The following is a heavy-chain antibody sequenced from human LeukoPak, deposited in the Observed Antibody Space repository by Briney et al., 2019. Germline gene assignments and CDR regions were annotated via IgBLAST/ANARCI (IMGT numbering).Heavy chain of an antibody. Sequence: SQTLSLTCAISGDSVSSNIAAWSWIRQSPSRGLEWLGRTYYRSNWFYNYAVSVNGRIAITPDTSTNQFSLHLSSVTPDDTALYYCARASHNTSPVWGQGTLVTVSS. D-gene: IGHD2-2*01. CDR2: TYYRSNWFY. V-gene: IGHV6-1*01. CDR3: ARASHNTSPV. CDR1: GDSVSSNIAA. J-gene: IGHJ4*02.